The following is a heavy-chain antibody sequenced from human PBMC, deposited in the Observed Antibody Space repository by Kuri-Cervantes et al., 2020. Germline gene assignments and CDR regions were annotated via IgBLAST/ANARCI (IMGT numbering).Heavy chain of an antibody. CDR1: GFTFSSYG. CDR2: ISYDGSNK. J-gene: IGHJ4*02. D-gene: IGHD5-24*01. CDR3: GGEMATIRHY. Sequence: GESLKISCAASGFTFSSYGMHWVRQAPGKGLEWVAVISYDGSNKYYADSVKGRFTISRDNSKNMLYLQMNSLRAEDTAVYYCGGEMATIRHYWGQGTLVTVSS. V-gene: IGHV3-30*03.